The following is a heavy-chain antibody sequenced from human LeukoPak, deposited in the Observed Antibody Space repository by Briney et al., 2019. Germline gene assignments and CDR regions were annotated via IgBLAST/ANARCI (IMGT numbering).Heavy chain of an antibody. CDR1: GGSISGHY. Sequence: SETLSLTCTVSGGSISGHYWSWIRQPPGRGLEWIGYIFYSGRTNYNPSLTSRVTMSVDTSKNQFSLQLSSVTAADTAVYYCARVRSAAATNAFDYCGQGTLVTVPS. J-gene: IGHJ4*02. CDR3: ARVRSAAATNAFDY. V-gene: IGHV4-59*11. D-gene: IGHD6-13*01. CDR2: IFYSGRT.